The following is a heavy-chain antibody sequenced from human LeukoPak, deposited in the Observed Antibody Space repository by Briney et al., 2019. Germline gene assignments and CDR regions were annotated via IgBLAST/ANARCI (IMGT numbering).Heavy chain of an antibody. V-gene: IGHV3-23*01. J-gene: IGHJ4*02. CDR3: ARAATDY. Sequence: GGSLRPSCAASGFTFRSNAMSWVRQAPGKGLEWVSGISGSGLSTDYADSVKGRFTISRDNSKNTLYLQMNSLRAEDTAVYYCARAATDYWGQGTLVTVSS. CDR1: GFTFRSNA. CDR2: ISGSGLST.